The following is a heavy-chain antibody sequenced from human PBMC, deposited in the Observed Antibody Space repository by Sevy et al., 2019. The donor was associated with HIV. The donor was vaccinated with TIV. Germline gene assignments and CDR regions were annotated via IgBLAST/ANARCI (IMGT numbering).Heavy chain of an antibody. CDR3: ARGRDTAMVMLYYYYGMDV. CDR1: GGTFSSYA. V-gene: IGHV1-69*13. D-gene: IGHD5-18*01. CDR2: IIPIFGTA. J-gene: IGHJ6*02. Sequence: SVKFSCKASGGTFSSYAISWVRQAPGQGLEWMGGIIPIFGTANYAQKFQGRVTITADESTSTAYMELSSLRSEDTAVYYCARGRDTAMVMLYYYYGMDVWGQGTTVTVSS.